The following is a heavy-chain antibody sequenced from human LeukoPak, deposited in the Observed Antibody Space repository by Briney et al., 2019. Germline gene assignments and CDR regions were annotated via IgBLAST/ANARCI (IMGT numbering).Heavy chain of an antibody. CDR1: GFTFSSYA. CDR3: ASDYDSSGYQGGY. V-gene: IGHV3-23*01. CDR2: ISGSGGST. D-gene: IGHD3-22*01. Sequence: GGSLRLSCAASGFTFSSYAMSWVRQAPGKGLEWVSAISGSGGSTYYADSVKGRFTISRDNSKSTLYLQMNSLRAEDTAVYYCASDYDSSGYQGGYWGQGTLVTVSS. J-gene: IGHJ4*02.